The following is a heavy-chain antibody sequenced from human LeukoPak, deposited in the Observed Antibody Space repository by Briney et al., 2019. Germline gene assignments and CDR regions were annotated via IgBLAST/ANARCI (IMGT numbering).Heavy chain of an antibody. CDR3: ARRAQYGRAEAFDI. CDR2: IIPIFGTA. V-gene: IGHV1-69*13. D-gene: IGHD2/OR15-2a*01. CDR1: GGTFSSYA. J-gene: IGHJ3*02. Sequence: GASVRVSCKASGGTFSSYAISWVRQAPGQGLEWMGGIIPIFGTANYAQKFQGRVTITADESTSTAYMELSSLRSEDTAVYYCARRAQYGRAEAFDIWGQGTMVTVS.